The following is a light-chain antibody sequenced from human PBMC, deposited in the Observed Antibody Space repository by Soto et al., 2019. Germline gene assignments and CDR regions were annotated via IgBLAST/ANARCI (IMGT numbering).Light chain of an antibody. Sequence: QSALTQPASVSGSPGQSITISCTGTNSDVGGYDRVSWYQHHPGKAPKLLIFEVYNRPSGISDRFSGSKSGDTASLTISGLQAEDEADYYCSSYTSSITWVFGGGTKLTVL. CDR1: NSDVGGYDR. V-gene: IGLV2-14*01. CDR2: EVY. CDR3: SSYTSSITWV. J-gene: IGLJ3*02.